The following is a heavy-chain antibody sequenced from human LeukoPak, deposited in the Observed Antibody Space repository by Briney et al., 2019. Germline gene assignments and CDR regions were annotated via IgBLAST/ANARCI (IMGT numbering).Heavy chain of an antibody. CDR1: GYTFTSYG. V-gene: IGHV1-18*01. CDR2: ISAYNGNT. D-gene: IGHD3-16*02. Sequence: VASVKVSCKASGYTFTSYGISWVRQAPGQGLEWMGWISAYNGNTNYAQKFQGRVTMTTDTSTSTAYMELRNLRSDDTAVYYYARSYRSREFDYWGQGTLVTVSS. J-gene: IGHJ4*02. CDR3: ARSYRSREFDY.